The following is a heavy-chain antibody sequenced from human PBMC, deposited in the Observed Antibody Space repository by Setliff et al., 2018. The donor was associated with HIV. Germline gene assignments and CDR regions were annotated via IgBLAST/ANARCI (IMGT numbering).Heavy chain of an antibody. D-gene: IGHD6-19*01. Sequence: YYWGWIRQPPGKGLEWVSYISFSGNTIYYRDSVRGRFTIARDNARNSLYLQMNSLRAEDTAVYYCARVSDSSGWSSFDYWGQGTLVTVSS. V-gene: IGHV3-11*04. CDR1: YY. CDR3: ARVSDSSGWSSFDY. CDR2: ISFSGNTI. J-gene: IGHJ4*02.